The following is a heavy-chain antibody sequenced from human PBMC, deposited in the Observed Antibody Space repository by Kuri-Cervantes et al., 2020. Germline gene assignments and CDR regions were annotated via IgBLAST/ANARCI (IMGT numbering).Heavy chain of an antibody. CDR1: GFTFSNAW. Sequence: GESLKISCAASGFTFSNAWMSWVRQAPGKGLEWVGRIKSKTDGGTTDYAAPVKGRFTISRDDSKNTLYLQMNSLKTEDTAVYYCTTDLLASEVVVAATFDYWGQGTLVTVSS. CDR3: TTDLLASEVVVAATFDY. J-gene: IGHJ4*02. V-gene: IGHV3-15*01. CDR2: IKSKTDGGTT. D-gene: IGHD2-15*01.